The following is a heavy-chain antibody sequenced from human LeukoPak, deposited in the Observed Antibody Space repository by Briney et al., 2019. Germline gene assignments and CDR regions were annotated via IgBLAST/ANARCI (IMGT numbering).Heavy chain of an antibody. CDR1: GYTFSDYY. D-gene: IGHD6-13*01. CDR2: ISSSGSTI. V-gene: IGHV3-11*01. Sequence: PGGYVRLSCAASGYTFSDYYMSWIRQAPGKGLEWVSYISSSGSTIYYADSVKGRFTISRDNAKNSLYLQMNSLRAEDTAVYYCARDQEGIAAASRDYGMDVWGQGTTVTVSS. CDR3: ARDQEGIAAASRDYGMDV. J-gene: IGHJ6*02.